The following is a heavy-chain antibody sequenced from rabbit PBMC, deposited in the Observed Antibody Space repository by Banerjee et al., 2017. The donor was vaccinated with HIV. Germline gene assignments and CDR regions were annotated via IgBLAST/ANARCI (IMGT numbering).Heavy chain of an antibody. V-gene: IGHV1S47*01. CDR1: GFVFSSNA. CDR3: ARDLAGVIGWNFSL. J-gene: IGHJ4*01. Sequence: QEQLVESGGDLVKPEGSLTITCKASGFVFSSNAMCWVRQAPGKRPEWIACIYNGDGSTYYASWVNGRFSISRSTSLNTVTLQMTSLTAADTATYFCARDLAGVIGWNFSLWGPGTLVTVS. CDR2: IYNGDGST. D-gene: IGHD4-1*01.